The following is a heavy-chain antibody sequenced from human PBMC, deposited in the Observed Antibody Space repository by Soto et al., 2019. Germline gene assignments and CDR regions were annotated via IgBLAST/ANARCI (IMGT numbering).Heavy chain of an antibody. J-gene: IGHJ4*02. V-gene: IGHV3-21*01. CDR3: ARGVRGVAWFDY. D-gene: IGHD3-10*01. CDR2: ISSSSSYM. CDR1: GFTFSTYS. Sequence: EVQLVECGGGLVKPGGSLRLSCAASGFTFSTYSMNWVRQAPGKGLDWVSSISSSSSYMYYADSVKGRFTISRDNAKNSLYLQMNSLRAEDTAVYYCARGVRGVAWFDYWGQGTLVTVSS.